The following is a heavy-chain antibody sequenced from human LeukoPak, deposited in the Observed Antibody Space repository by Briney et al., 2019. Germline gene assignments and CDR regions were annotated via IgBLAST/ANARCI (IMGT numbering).Heavy chain of an antibody. Sequence: PGGSLRLSCAASGFTVSSNYMSWVRQAPGKGLEWVSAISGSGGSTYYADSVKGRFTISRDNSKNTLYLQMNSLRAEDTAVYYCAKLGSGWYYGYWGQGTLVTVSS. D-gene: IGHD6-19*01. CDR3: AKLGSGWYYGY. J-gene: IGHJ4*02. V-gene: IGHV3-23*01. CDR1: GFTVSSNY. CDR2: ISGSGGST.